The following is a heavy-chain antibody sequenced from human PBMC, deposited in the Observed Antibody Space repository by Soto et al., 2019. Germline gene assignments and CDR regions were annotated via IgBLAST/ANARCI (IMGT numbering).Heavy chain of an antibody. Sequence: QVQLQESGPGLVKPSQTLSLTCTVSGGSISSGGYYWSWIRQHPGKGLEWIGYIYYSGSTYYNPSLKSRVNISVETSKNQFSLKLSSGTAADTAVYYCGRVDDSGYDGGGGWFDPWGQGTLVTVSS. CDR1: GGSISSGGYY. CDR2: IYYSGST. D-gene: IGHD5-12*01. V-gene: IGHV4-31*03. J-gene: IGHJ5*02. CDR3: GRVDDSGYDGGGGWFDP.